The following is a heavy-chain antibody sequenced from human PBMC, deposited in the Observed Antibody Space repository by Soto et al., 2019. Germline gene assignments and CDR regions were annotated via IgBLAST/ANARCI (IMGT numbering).Heavy chain of an antibody. J-gene: IGHJ4*02. Sequence: PGGSLRLSCAASGFTFSNAWMSWVRQAPGKGLEWVGRIKSKTDGGTTDYAAPVKGRFTISRDDSKNTLYLQMNSLKTEDTAVYYCSTDVGHPEMATIIFDYWGQGTIVTVSS. CDR1: GFTFSNAW. V-gene: IGHV3-15*01. D-gene: IGHD5-12*01. CDR2: IKSKTDGGTT. CDR3: STDVGHPEMATIIFDY.